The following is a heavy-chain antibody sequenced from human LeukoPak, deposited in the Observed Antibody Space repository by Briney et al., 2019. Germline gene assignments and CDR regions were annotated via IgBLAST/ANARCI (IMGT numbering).Heavy chain of an antibody. D-gene: IGHD6-13*01. V-gene: IGHV1-2*02. CDR2: INPNSGGT. CDR3: ARDLAGYSSSWYWFDP. J-gene: IGHJ5*02. Sequence: ASVKVSCKASGYTFTGYYMHWVRQAPGQGLEWMGWINPNSGGTNYAQKFQGRVTMTRDTSISTACMELSGLRSDDTAVYYCARDLAGYSSSWYWFDPWGQGTLVTVSS. CDR1: GYTFTGYY.